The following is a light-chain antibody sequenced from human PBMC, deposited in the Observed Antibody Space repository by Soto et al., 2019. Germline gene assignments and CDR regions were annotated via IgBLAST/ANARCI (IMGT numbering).Light chain of an antibody. J-gene: IGKJ2*01. V-gene: IGKV3-20*01. Sequence: EIVLTQSPGTLSLSPGERATLSCRASQSISGSYLAWYQQKPGQAPRLLIYGASSRATGIPDRFSGSGSGTDFTLTISRLETQDVVVYYCQQYGSSPYPLGQGTKLEIK. CDR1: QSISGSY. CDR2: GAS. CDR3: QQYGSSPYP.